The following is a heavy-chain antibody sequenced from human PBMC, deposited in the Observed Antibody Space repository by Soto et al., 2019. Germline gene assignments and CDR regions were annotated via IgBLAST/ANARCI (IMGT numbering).Heavy chain of an antibody. CDR3: ARVEKIQLWLRAEYYFDY. Sequence: SETLSLTCTVSGGSISSYCWSWIRQPPGKGLEWIGYIYYSGSTNYNPSLKSRVTISVDTSKNQFSLKLSSVTAADTAVYYCARVEKIQLWLRAEYYFDYWGQGTLVTVSS. J-gene: IGHJ4*02. D-gene: IGHD5-18*01. V-gene: IGHV4-59*01. CDR2: IYYSGST. CDR1: GGSISSYC.